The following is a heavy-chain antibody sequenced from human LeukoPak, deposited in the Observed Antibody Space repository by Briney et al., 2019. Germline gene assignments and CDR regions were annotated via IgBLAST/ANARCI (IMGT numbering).Heavy chain of an antibody. J-gene: IGHJ4*02. V-gene: IGHV3-21*01. D-gene: IGHD3-10*01. CDR1: GFTFSSYS. Sequence: GGSLRLPCAASGFTFSSYSLNWVRQAPGKGLEWVSSITSSSDYIYYADSLKGRFTISRDNANDSLYLQMNGLRVEDTAVYYCARVTTTVRGVIAPFDLWGQGTLVTVSS. CDR3: ARVTTTVRGVIAPFDL. CDR2: ITSSSDYI.